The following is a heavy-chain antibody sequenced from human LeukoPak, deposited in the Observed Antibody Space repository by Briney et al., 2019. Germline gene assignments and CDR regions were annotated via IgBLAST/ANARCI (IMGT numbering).Heavy chain of an antibody. CDR1: GGSISSYY. CDR2: IYYSGST. CDR3: ARVIATIWIEGAFDI. J-gene: IGHJ3*02. V-gene: IGHV4-59*01. D-gene: IGHD5-24*01. Sequence: SETLSLTCTVSGGSISSYYWSWIRQPPGKGLEWIGYIYYSGSTNYNPSLKSRVTISVDTSKNQFSLKLSSVTAADTAVYYCARVIATIWIEGAFDIWGQGTMVTVSS.